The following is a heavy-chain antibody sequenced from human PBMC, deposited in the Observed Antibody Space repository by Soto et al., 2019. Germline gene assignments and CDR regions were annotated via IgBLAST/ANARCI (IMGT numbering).Heavy chain of an antibody. Sequence: SDTLSLTCSFSGDSLKNHYWAWIQHSPGRGLEWIGNIYDSGSTNYSPALKSRVSMSVDTSKNLFSLKMNSVTAADTAVYYCARSAIVTVDYFDVWGQGTVVIVSS. J-gene: IGHJ4*02. V-gene: IGHV4-59*11. D-gene: IGHD3-16*02. CDR1: GDSLKNHY. CDR3: ARSAIVTVDYFDV. CDR2: IYDSGST.